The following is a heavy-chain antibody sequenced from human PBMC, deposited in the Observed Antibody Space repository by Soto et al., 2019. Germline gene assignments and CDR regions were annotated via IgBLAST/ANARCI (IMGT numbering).Heavy chain of an antibody. CDR1: GYTFTTYG. V-gene: IGHV1-18*01. CDR2: ISGYNGNA. J-gene: IGHJ4*02. D-gene: IGHD2-2*01. CDR3: AREYCNSAPCTEENLDY. Sequence: ASVKVSCKASGYTFTTYGISWVRQAPGQGLGWMGWISGYNGNATYAQNLQGRVTMTTDTSTSTAYMELRSLRSDDTAVYYCAREYCNSAPCTEENLDYWGQGTLVTVS.